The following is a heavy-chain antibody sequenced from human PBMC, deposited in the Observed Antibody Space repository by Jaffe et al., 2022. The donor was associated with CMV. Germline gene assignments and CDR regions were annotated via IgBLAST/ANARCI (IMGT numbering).Heavy chain of an antibody. CDR1: GFTFGDYA. CDR3: TRDRRVLRFLEGLYV. V-gene: IGHV3-49*04. CDR2: IRSKAYGGTT. D-gene: IGHD3-3*01. J-gene: IGHJ6*04. Sequence: EVQLVESGGGLVQPGRSLRLSCTASGFTFGDYAMSWVRQAPGKGLEWVGFIRSKAYGGTTEYAASVKGRFTISRDDSKSIAYLQMNSLKTEDTAVYYCTRDRRVLRFLEGLYVWGKGTTVTVSS.